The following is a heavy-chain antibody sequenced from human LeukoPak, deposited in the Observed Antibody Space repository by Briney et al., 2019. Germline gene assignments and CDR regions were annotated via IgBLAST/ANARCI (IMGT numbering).Heavy chain of an antibody. V-gene: IGHV4-38-2*02. CDR1: GSSFTTTYY. CDR3: ARVLNAPKFIDS. CDR2: VFQLQTVRT. Sequence: SETLSLTCTVSGSSFTTTYYWAWFRQAPGKGLEWIATVFQLQTVRTFYNPSLESRVTMSLDTSQNQFSLNLTSVTAADTALYFCARVLNAPKFIDSWGQGTLVTVSS. J-gene: IGHJ4*02. D-gene: IGHD2-8*01.